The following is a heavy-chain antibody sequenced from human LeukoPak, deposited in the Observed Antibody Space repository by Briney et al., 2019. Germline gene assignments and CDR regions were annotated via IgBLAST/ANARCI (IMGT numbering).Heavy chain of an antibody. V-gene: IGHV4-4*02. CDR1: GGSISSRNW. CDR3: ARASHDYGDYSHFDY. D-gene: IGHD4-17*01. CDR2: IYHSGST. J-gene: IGHJ4*02. Sequence: SETLSLTCAVSGGSISSRNWWSWVRQPPGKGLEWIGEIYHSGSTNYNPSLKTRVTISVDKSKNQFSLKLSSVTAADAAVYYCARASHDYGDYSHFDYWGQGTLVTVSS.